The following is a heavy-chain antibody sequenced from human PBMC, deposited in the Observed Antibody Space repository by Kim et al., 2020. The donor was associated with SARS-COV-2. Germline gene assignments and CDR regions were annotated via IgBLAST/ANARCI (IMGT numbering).Heavy chain of an antibody. CDR2: IYYSGST. Sequence: SETLSLTCTVSGGSISSGGYYWSWIRQHPGKGLEWIGYIYYSGSTYYNPSLKSRVTISVDTSKNQFSLKLSSVTAADTAVYYCARDGGYCSGGSCYSSVAFDIWGQGTMVTVSS. CDR1: GGSISSGGYY. CDR3: ARDGGYCSGGSCYSSVAFDI. J-gene: IGHJ3*02. D-gene: IGHD2-15*01. V-gene: IGHV4-31*03.